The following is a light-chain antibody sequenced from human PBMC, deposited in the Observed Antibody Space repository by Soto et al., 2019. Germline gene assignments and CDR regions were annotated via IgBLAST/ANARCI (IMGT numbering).Light chain of an antibody. Sequence: QSALTQPRSVSGSPGQSVALSCTGTSSNVGGYNYVSWYQQHPGKAPKLMIYDVSNRPSGVPDRFSGSKSGNTASLTVSGLQAEDEADYYCNSYAGGDWVFGVGTKLTVL. J-gene: IGLJ3*02. CDR3: NSYAGGDWV. CDR1: SSNVGGYNY. V-gene: IGLV2-11*01. CDR2: DVS.